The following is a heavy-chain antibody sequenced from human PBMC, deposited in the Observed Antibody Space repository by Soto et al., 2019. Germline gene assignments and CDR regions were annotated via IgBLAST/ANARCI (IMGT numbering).Heavy chain of an antibody. CDR1: GGSISSNY. D-gene: IGHD1-26*01. V-gene: IGHV4-59*12. CDR2: VYNSGST. Sequence: SETLSLTCTVSGGSISSNYWTWIRQPPGKGLEWIGYVYNSGSTNYNPSLKSRVTISEDTSKNQFSLKLSSVTAADTAVYYCARDQIIWGATTVDYYYYGMDVWGQGTTVTVSS. J-gene: IGHJ6*02. CDR3: ARDQIIWGATTVDYYYYGMDV.